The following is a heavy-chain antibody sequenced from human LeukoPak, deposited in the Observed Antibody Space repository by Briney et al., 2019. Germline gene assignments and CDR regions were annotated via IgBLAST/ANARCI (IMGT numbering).Heavy chain of an antibody. D-gene: IGHD5-12*01. V-gene: IGHV3-7*01. CDR3: ARARGGYDLDY. Sequence: GSLRLSCAASGFTFSSYWMSWVRQAPGKGLEWVANIKQDGGEKYYVESVKGRFTISRDNVKNSLYLQMNSPRVEDTAVYYCARARGGYDLDYWGQGTLVTVSS. CDR2: IKQDGGEK. CDR1: GFTFSSYW. J-gene: IGHJ4*02.